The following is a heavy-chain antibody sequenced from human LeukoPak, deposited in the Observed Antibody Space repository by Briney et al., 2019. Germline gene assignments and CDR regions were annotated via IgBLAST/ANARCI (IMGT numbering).Heavy chain of an antibody. Sequence: PSETLSLTCAVYGGSFSGYYWSWIRQPPGKGLEWIGEINHSGSTNCNPSLKSRVTISVDTSKNQFSLKLSSVTAADTAVYYCARGLAARWFDYWGQGTLVTVSS. CDR1: GGSFSGYY. CDR2: INHSGST. D-gene: IGHD5-18*01. V-gene: IGHV4-34*01. CDR3: ARGLAARWFDY. J-gene: IGHJ4*02.